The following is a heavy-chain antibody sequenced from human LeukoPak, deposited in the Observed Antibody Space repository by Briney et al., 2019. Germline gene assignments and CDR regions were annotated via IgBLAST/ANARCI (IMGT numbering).Heavy chain of an antibody. CDR2: MNNDGSQR. Sequence: PGGSLRLSCAVSGFSVSRQWMTWARQAPGKGREWVANMNNDGSQRYYLDSVKGRFTNSKENGKNSVVLQMNSLRAEDTAVYYCVVSVGEYWGQGTLVTVST. CDR3: VVSVGEY. J-gene: IGHJ4*02. V-gene: IGHV3-7*01. D-gene: IGHD3-10*01. CDR1: GFSVSRQW.